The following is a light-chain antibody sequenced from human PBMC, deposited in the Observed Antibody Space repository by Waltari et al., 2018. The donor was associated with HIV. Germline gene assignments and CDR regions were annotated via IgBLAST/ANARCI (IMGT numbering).Light chain of an antibody. CDR3: GTWDSSLSAYVV. V-gene: IGLV1-51*01. CDR1: SSNIGNNY. Sequence: QSVLTQPPSVSAAPGQKVTISCSGSSSNIGNNYVSWYQQLPGTAPKLLIYDKNKRPSGIPYLSSGPKSGTSAALGITGLRTGDEADYYCGTWDSSLSAYVVFGGGTKLTVL. CDR2: DKN. J-gene: IGLJ2*01.